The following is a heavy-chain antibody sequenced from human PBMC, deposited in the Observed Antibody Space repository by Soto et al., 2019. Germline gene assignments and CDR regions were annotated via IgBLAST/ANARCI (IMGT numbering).Heavy chain of an antibody. CDR1: GFLFNNYG. CDR2: IWYDGNTK. V-gene: IGHV3-33*06. CDR3: AKETLGGGSYDSGYY. J-gene: IGHJ4*02. Sequence: QVQLVESGGGVVQPGRSLRLSCEASGFLFNNYGMHWVRQAPGKGLEWVAVIWYDGNTKYYADSVKGRFTIYRDNSKNTLYLQMNSLRAGDTAVYYCAKETLGGGSYDSGYYWGQGTLVTVSS. D-gene: IGHD1-26*01.